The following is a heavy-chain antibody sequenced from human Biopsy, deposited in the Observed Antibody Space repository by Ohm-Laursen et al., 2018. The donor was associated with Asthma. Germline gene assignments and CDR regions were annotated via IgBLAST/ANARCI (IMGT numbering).Heavy chain of an antibody. D-gene: IGHD3-22*01. CDR1: GYTFINYA. Sequence: EASVKVSCKASGYTFINYAIHWVRQAPGQRPEWMGWINAGNGNTKYSQKFQGRVTITRDTSATTAYMELSSLRSEDTAVYYCARVRKDYYDSSGLSGGWFDPWGQGTLVTVSS. V-gene: IGHV1-3*01. J-gene: IGHJ5*02. CDR2: INAGNGNT. CDR3: ARVRKDYYDSSGLSGGWFDP.